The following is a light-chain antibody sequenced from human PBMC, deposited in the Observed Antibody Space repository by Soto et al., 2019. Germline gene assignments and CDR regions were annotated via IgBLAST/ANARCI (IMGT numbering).Light chain of an antibody. CDR1: GSNIGNNY. J-gene: IGLJ3*02. Sequence: QSVLTQPPSVSAAPGQEVTISCSGGGSNIGNNYVSWYQQLPGTAPKLLICENNKRPSGIPDRFSGSKSGTSATLGITGLQTGDEADYYRGTWDSSLSAGVFGGGTKVTVL. CDR2: ENN. CDR3: GTWDSSLSAGV. V-gene: IGLV1-51*02.